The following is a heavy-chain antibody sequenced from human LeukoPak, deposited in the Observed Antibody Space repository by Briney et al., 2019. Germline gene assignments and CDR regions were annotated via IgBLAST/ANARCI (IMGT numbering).Heavy chain of an antibody. CDR1: GGSISTYY. CDR2: IYTTGGT. D-gene: IGHD5-12*01. CDR3: ARNRYRGYDFDY. J-gene: IGHJ4*02. Sequence: PSETLSLTCSVSGGSISTYYWSWIRQPAGKGLEWIGRIYTTGGTNYNPSLKSRVTISVDKSKYQFSLKVSSVTAADTAVYYCARNRYRGYDFDYWGQGTLVTVSS. V-gene: IGHV4-4*07.